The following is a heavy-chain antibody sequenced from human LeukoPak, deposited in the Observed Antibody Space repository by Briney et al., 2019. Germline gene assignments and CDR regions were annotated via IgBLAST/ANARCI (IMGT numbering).Heavy chain of an antibody. J-gene: IGHJ4*02. CDR2: ISYDGSNK. D-gene: IGHD2-2*03. CDR3: AKDGSFDY. CDR1: GFTFSSYG. V-gene: IGHV3-30*18. Sequence: GRSLRLSCAASGFTFSSYGMHWVRQAPGKGLEWVAVISYDGSNKYYADSVKGRFTISRDNSKNTLYLQMNSLRAEDTAVYYCAKDGSFDYWGQGTPVTVSS.